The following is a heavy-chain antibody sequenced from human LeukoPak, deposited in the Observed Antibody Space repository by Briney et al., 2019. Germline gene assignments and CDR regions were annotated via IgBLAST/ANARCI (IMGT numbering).Heavy chain of an antibody. V-gene: IGHV4-39*07. CDR3: ARGGGIAVAGPPHDAFDI. J-gene: IGHJ3*02. Sequence: KPSETLSLTCTVSGGSISSSSYYWGWIRQPPGKGLEWIGSIYYSGSTYYNPSLKSRVTISVDTSKNQFSLKLSSVTAADTAVYYCARGGGIAVAGPPHDAFDIWGQGTMVTVSS. CDR2: IYYSGST. D-gene: IGHD6-19*01. CDR1: GGSISSSSYY.